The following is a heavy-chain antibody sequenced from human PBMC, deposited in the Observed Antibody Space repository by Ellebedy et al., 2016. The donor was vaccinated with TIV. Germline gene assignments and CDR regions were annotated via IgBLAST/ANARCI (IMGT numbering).Heavy chain of an antibody. Sequence: PGGSLRLSCAASGFTFSIYWMSWVRQAPGKGLECVANIKQDGSEKSYVDSVKGRFTISRDNAKNSLHLQMNDLRAEDTAVYYCARHTDYALDYWGQGALVTVSS. D-gene: IGHD4-17*01. CDR1: GFTFSIYW. CDR3: ARHTDYALDY. CDR2: IKQDGSEK. V-gene: IGHV3-7*01. J-gene: IGHJ4*02.